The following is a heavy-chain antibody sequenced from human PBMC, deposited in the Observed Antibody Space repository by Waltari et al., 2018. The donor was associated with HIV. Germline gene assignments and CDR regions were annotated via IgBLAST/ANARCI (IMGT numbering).Heavy chain of an antibody. Sequence: EVQLVESGGGLIKPGGSLRLSCAASGFTFSDAWMSWVRQAPGKGLEWVARIKTQADGETTDYAAPGQGRFTVARDDARNTVYLQIDSLKTDDTAMYYCTTWMYGGPGTRVTVSS. D-gene: IGHD2-2*03. CDR2: IKTQADGETT. V-gene: IGHV3-15*01. CDR3: TTWMY. CDR1: GFTFSDAW. J-gene: IGHJ4*02.